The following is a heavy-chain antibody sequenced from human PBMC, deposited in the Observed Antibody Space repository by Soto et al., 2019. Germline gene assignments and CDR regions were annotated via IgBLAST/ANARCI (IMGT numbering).Heavy chain of an antibody. CDR1: GXTFNTYP. V-gene: IGHV3-23*01. CDR3: AKGVLSFHYGMAV. CDR2: ISSTAGRTS. J-gene: IGHJ6*02. Sequence: GSLRLSCATSGXTFNTYPMTWVRQAPGKGLEWVSSISSTAGRTSSYADSVKGRFSISRDFSDNTVYLQMNNLRVDYTAVYFCAKGVLSFHYGMAVWGQGTTATVS. D-gene: IGHD3-10*01.